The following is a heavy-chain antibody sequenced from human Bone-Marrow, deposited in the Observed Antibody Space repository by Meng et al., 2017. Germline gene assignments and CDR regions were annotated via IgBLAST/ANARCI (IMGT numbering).Heavy chain of an antibody. CDR3: ARYGSGSQIDY. Sequence: GDRIKYPWASVKVPCKASGNTFTSYDINWVRQATGQRLEWMGWKNPNSGNTGYAQKFQGRVTMARNTSISTAYMELSSLRSEDTAVYYCARYGSGSQIDYWGQGTLVTVSS. V-gene: IGHV1-8*01. D-gene: IGHD3-10*01. J-gene: IGHJ4*02. CDR2: KNPNSGNT. CDR1: GNTFTSYD.